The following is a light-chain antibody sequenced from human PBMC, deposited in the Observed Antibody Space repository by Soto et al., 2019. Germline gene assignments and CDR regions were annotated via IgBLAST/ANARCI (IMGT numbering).Light chain of an antibody. CDR2: GNS. J-gene: IGLJ3*02. CDR3: QSYDSSLSGSV. Sequence: QSPLTQPPSVSGPPGQRVTISCTGSSSNIGAGYDVHWYQQLPGTAPKLLIYGNSNRPSGVPDRFSGSKSGTSASLAITGLQAEDEADYYCQSYDSSLSGSVFGGGTKLTVL. CDR1: SSNIGAGYD. V-gene: IGLV1-40*01.